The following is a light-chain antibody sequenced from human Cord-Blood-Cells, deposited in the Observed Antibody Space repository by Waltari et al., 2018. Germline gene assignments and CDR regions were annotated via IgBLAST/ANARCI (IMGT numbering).Light chain of an antibody. CDR3: CSYAGSSTVV. CDR1: SSDVGSYNP. J-gene: IGLJ2*01. V-gene: IGLV2-23*01. Sequence: QSALTQPASVSGSPGQSITISCTGTSSDVGSYNPVSWYQQHPGQAPKLMIYEGSKRPSGVSNRFSRSKSGNTASLTISRLQAEDEADYYCCSYAGSSTVVFGGGTKLTVL. CDR2: EGS.